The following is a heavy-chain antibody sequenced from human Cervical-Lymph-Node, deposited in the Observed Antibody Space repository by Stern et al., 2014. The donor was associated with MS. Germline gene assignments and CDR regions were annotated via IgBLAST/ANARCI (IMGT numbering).Heavy chain of an antibody. V-gene: IGHV3-11*01. CDR2: ISSSGSTT. CDR3: ARGGRGTSYYWQY. CDR1: GLTFSDYY. Sequence: VQLDESGGDLVKPGGTLRLSCAASGLTFSDYYINWIRQAPGKGPEWVSHISSSGSTTFYADSVTGRFTVSRDNAKNSVYLQMNSLTAEDTALYYCARGGRGTSYYWQYWGQGTLVTVSS. J-gene: IGHJ4*02. D-gene: IGHD1-26*01.